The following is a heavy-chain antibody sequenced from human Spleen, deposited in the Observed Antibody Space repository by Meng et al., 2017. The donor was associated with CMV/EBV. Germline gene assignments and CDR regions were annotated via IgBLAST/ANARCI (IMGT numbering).Heavy chain of an antibody. CDR1: GYSISSGYY. J-gene: IGHJ4*02. Sequence: SETLSLTCTVSGYSISSGYYWGWIRQPPGKGLEWIGSIYHSGSTYYNPSLKSRVTISVDTSKNQFSLKLTSVTAADTAVYYCARSGYYEYFDHWGQGTPVTVSS. V-gene: IGHV4-38-2*02. CDR2: IYHSGST. D-gene: IGHD3-3*01. CDR3: ARSGYYEYFDH.